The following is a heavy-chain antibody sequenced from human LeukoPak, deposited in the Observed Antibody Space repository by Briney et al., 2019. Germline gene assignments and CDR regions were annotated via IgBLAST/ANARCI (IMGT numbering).Heavy chain of an antibody. CDR1: GYTFTSYY. J-gene: IGHJ6*02. Sequence: GASVKVSCKASGYTFTSYYMHWVRQAPGQGLEWMGIINPSGGSTSYAQKLQGRVTMTRDTSTSTVYMELSSLRSEDTAVYYCARDTRSGSSWYFWNSDYYYGMDVWGQGTTVTVSS. V-gene: IGHV1-46*01. CDR2: INPSGGST. D-gene: IGHD6-13*01. CDR3: ARDTRSGSSWYFWNSDYYYGMDV.